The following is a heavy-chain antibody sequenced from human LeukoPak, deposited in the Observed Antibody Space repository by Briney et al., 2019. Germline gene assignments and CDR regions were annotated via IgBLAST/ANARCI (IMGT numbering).Heavy chain of an antibody. Sequence: SVKVSCKASGGTFSSYAISWVRQAPGQGLEWMGRIIPILGIANYAQKFQGRVTITADKSTSTAYMELSSLRSEDTAVYYCARESKADAFDIWGQGTMVTVSS. CDR2: IIPILGIA. V-gene: IGHV1-69*04. CDR3: ARESKADAFDI. CDR1: GGTFSSYA. J-gene: IGHJ3*02.